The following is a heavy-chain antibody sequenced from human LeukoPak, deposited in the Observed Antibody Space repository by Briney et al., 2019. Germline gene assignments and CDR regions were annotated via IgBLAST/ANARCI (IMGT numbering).Heavy chain of an antibody. CDR1: GFTFSSYR. Sequence: GGSLRHSCAASGFTFSSYRMYWVRQAPGKGLVWVSHIYSDESSTSYADSVKGRFTISRDNTKNTLYLQMNSLRGEDTAVYYCARDRSRWSITPGADVWGQGTTVTVSS. CDR2: IYSDESST. CDR3: ARDRSRWSITPGADV. J-gene: IGHJ6*02. V-gene: IGHV3-74*01. D-gene: IGHD4-23*01.